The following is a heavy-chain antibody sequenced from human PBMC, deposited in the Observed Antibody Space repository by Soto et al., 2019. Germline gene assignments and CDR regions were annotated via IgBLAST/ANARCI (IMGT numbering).Heavy chain of an antibody. J-gene: IGHJ4*02. V-gene: IGHV1-18*04. CDR2: ISGYNGNT. CDR1: GYTFTNYG. Sequence: QVQRVQSGAEVTKPGASVKVSCKASGYTFTNYGISWVRQAPGQGLEWMGWISGYNGNTNYAQKLQGRVTLTTDTSTNTAYMEVRSLRSDDTAVYYCARDRDSGSFLGLFDYWGQGTLVTVSS. CDR3: ARDRDSGSFLGLFDY. D-gene: IGHD1-26*01.